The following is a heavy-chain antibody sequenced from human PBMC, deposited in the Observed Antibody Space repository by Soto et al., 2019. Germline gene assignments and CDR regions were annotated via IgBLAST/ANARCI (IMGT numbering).Heavy chain of an antibody. CDR2: ISAYNGNT. V-gene: IGHV1-18*01. CDR1: GYTLTSYG. CDR3: ARDTNTAMVPIDY. J-gene: IGHJ4*02. D-gene: IGHD5-18*01. Sequence: GXSLQVSCKASGYTLTSYGTSWVRQAPGQGLEWMGWISAYNGNTNYAQKLQGRFTMTTEKSTSTAYMELRRLRSDDTAVYYCARDTNTAMVPIDYWGQGTLVTGSS.